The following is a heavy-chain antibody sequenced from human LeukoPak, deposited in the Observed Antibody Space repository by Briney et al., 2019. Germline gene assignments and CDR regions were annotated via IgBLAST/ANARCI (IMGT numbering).Heavy chain of an antibody. CDR1: GYSFTSYW. J-gene: IGHJ6*02. D-gene: IGHD6-13*01. CDR2: IYPGESDT. CDR3: ASCGSSWPSEVWEV. Sequence: GESLKFSCKGSGYSFTSYWIGSVRQVHGKGLEWMGIIYPGESDTTYSPSFQGQVTISAQTSISTPYLQWCMLKASETAMYCCASCGSSWPSEVWEVWGQGTTVTVSS. V-gene: IGHV5-51*01.